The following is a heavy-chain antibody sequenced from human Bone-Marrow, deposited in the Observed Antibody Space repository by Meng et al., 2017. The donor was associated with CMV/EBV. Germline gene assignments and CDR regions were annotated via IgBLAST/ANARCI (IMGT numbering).Heavy chain of an antibody. J-gene: IGHJ6*02. Sequence: GGSLRLSCAASGFTFSSYGMHWVRQAPGKGLEWVAFIRYDGSNKYYADSVKGRFTISRDNSKNTLYLQMNSLRAEDTAVYYCARDRIGLVYGMDVWGQGTTVTVSS. D-gene: IGHD2-21*01. CDR3: ARDRIGLVYGMDV. CDR2: IRYDGSNK. CDR1: GFTFSSYG. V-gene: IGHV3-30*02.